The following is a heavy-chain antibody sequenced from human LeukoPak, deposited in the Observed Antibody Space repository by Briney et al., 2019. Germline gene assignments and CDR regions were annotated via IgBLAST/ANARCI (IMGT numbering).Heavy chain of an antibody. V-gene: IGHV4-4*07. CDR3: AREGGGWTHLDV. Sequence: SSGTLSLTCTVPGGSISSYYWSWSRQPAGKGLGWIGRIFTSGSTNYNPSLKSRVTISPDKSKNPFSLKLSSVTAADTAVYYCAREGGGWTHLDVCGKGTTVTVYS. CDR2: IFTSGST. J-gene: IGHJ6*04. CDR1: GGSISSYY. D-gene: IGHD6-19*01.